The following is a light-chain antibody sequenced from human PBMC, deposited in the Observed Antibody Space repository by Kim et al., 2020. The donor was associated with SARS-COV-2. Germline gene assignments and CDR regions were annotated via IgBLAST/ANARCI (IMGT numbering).Light chain of an antibody. CDR1: KNGLSSSNNDNY. Sequence: ATIHCKSSKNGLSSSNNDNYLAWYQQKPGQSPQLLLYWASTRECGVPDRFSGSGSGTDFTLTISSLQAEDVAVYYCLQFYDVPWTFGQGTKVDIK. V-gene: IGKV4-1*01. J-gene: IGKJ1*01. CDR3: LQFYDVPWT. CDR2: WAS.